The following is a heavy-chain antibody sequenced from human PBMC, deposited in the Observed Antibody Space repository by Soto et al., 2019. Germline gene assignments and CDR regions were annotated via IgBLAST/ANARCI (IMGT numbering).Heavy chain of an antibody. V-gene: IGHV3-23*01. J-gene: IGHJ4*02. CDR2: ISGSGGST. CDR1: GFTFSSYA. Sequence: GGSLRLSCAASGFTFSSYAMSWVRQAPGKGLEWVSAISGSGGSTYYADSVKGRFTISRDNSKNTLYLQMNSLRAEDTAVYYCAKGAIVLMVYARDFDYWDRGTLVTVST. D-gene: IGHD2-8*01. CDR3: AKGAIVLMVYARDFDY.